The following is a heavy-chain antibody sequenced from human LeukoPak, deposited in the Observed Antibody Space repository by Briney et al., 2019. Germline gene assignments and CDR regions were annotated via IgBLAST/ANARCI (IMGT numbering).Heavy chain of an antibody. CDR2: ISGSGGST. V-gene: IGHV3-23*01. CDR3: AKQEVVVAVGDY. Sequence: GGSLRLSCAASGFTFSGYAMSWVRQAPGKGLEWVSAISGSGGSTYYADSAKGRFTISRDNSKNTLYLQMNSLRAEDTAVYYCAKQEVVVAVGDYWGQGTLVTVSS. CDR1: GFTFSGYA. D-gene: IGHD2-15*01. J-gene: IGHJ4*02.